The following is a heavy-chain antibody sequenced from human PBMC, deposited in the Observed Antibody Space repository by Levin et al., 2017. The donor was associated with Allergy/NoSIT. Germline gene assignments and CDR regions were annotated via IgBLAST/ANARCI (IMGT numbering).Heavy chain of an antibody. Sequence: GASVKVSCKASGYTFTSYGISWVRQAPGQGLEWMGWISAYNGNTNYAQKLQGRVTMTTDTSTSTDYMELRSLRSDDTAVYYCARGVRMGGASGSVSDYWGQGTLVTVSA. J-gene: IGHJ4*02. CDR2: ISAYNGNT. V-gene: IGHV1-18*01. CDR3: ARGVRMGGASGSVSDY. D-gene: IGHD6-25*01. CDR1: GYTFTSYG.